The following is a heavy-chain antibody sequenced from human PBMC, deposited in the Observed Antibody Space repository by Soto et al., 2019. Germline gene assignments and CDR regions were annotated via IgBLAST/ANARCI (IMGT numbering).Heavy chain of an antibody. J-gene: IGHJ4*02. D-gene: IGHD2-21*01. CDR3: ARSRFPYYFDY. CDR2: TYSDGSST. V-gene: IGHV3-74*01. Sequence: GGSLRLSCAASGFSFSNYWMHWGRQAPGKGLVWVSLTYSDGSSTNYADSVKGRFTMSRDDAKNTLYLQMNSLRAEDTAVYFCARSRFPYYFDYWGQGTLVTVSS. CDR1: GFSFSNYW.